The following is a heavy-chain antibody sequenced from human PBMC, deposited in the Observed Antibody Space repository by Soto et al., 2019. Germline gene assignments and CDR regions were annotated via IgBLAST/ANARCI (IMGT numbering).Heavy chain of an antibody. CDR2: VNLDGIST. V-gene: IGHV3-74*01. CDR3: ARGYCSGITCPPDY. Sequence: GGSLRLSCVASGFTFTNYWMHWVRQVPGRGLVWVSRVNLDGISTIYADSVKGRFTISRGNAKNTVYLQMNSLRAEDAAVYYCARGYCSGITCPPDYWGQGTLVTVSS. J-gene: IGHJ4*02. CDR1: GFTFTNYW. D-gene: IGHD2-15*01.